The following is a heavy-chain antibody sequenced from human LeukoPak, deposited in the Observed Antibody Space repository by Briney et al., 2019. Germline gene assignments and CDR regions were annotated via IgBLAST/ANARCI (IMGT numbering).Heavy chain of an antibody. CDR1: GYTFTGYY. V-gene: IGHV1-2*02. J-gene: IGHJ4*02. D-gene: IGHD3-9*01. Sequence: GASVKVSCKASGYTFTGYYMHWVRQAPGQRLEWMGWINPNSGGTNYAQKFQGRVTMTRDTSISTAYMELSRLRSDDTAVYYCARGTGLVPYYDILTGYHQFDYWGQGTLVTVSS. CDR3: ARGTGLVPYYDILTGYHQFDY. CDR2: INPNSGGT.